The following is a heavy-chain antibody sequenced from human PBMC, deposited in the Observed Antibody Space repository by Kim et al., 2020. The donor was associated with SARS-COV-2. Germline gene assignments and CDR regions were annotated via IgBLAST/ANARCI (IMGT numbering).Heavy chain of an antibody. Sequence: SVKGRFTISRDNSKNTLYLQMNSLRAEDTAVYHCAKVPVEYSSGYYYFDYWGQGTLVTVSS. J-gene: IGHJ4*02. V-gene: IGHV3-30*02. CDR3: AKVPVEYSSGYYYFDY. D-gene: IGHD6-19*01.